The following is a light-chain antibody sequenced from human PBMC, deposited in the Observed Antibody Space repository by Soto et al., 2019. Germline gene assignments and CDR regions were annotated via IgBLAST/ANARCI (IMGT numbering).Light chain of an antibody. V-gene: IGKV3-15*01. J-gene: IGKJ4*01. CDR1: QSVSNN. CDR3: QQYNNWPPLT. Sequence: EIVMTQSPATLSVSPGEGATLSCRARQSVSNNLAWYQQKPGQPPRLLIYGASARATGVPARFSGSGSGTEFTLTISSLQSEDFAVYYCQQYNNWPPLTFGGGTKVEIK. CDR2: GAS.